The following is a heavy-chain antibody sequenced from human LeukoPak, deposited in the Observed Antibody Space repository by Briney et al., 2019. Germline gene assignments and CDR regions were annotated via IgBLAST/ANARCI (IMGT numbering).Heavy chain of an antibody. D-gene: IGHD6-13*01. CDR1: GFTFDDYA. CDR3: ARDGTAAGLYFDL. J-gene: IGHJ4*01. V-gene: IGHV3-43*02. Sequence: PGGSLRLSCAASGFTFDDYAMHWVRQAPGKGLEWVSLISGDGGSTYYADSVKGRFTISRDNSKNSLYLQINSLRAEDTAVYYCARDGTAAGLYFDLWGQGTLVTVSS. CDR2: ISGDGGST.